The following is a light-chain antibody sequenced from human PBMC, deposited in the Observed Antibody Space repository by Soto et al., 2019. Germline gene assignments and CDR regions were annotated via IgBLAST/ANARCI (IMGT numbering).Light chain of an antibody. CDR2: ADS. J-gene: IGLJ2*01. V-gene: IGLV3-21*02. CDR3: QVWDSSSDHVV. Sequence: SYELTQPPSVSVAPGQTARITCGGNNIGSKSVHWYQQRPGQAPVLVVYADSDRPSGIPERFSGSNSGNTATLTISRVEAGDEADYYCQVWDSSSDHVVFGGGTKVTVL. CDR1: NIGSKS.